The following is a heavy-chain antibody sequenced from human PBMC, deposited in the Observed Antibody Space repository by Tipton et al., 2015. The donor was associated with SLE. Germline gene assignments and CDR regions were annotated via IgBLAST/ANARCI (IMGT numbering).Heavy chain of an antibody. Sequence: TLSLTCSVSGGSITSHYWTWIRQPPGKALEWIGYIYYTGYTNYNPSLKSRVTMSVDKSKNQFSLRLSSVTAADTAVYYCTRGPYAAAGWYFQHWGQGTLVTVSS. J-gene: IGHJ1*01. CDR2: IYYTGYT. CDR1: GGSITSHY. D-gene: IGHD6-13*01. V-gene: IGHV4-59*11. CDR3: TRGPYAAAGWYFQH.